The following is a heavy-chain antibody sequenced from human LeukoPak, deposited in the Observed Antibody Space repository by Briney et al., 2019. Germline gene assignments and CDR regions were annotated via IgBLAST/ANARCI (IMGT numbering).Heavy chain of an antibody. CDR1: GGSISSSSYY. CDR2: IYYSGST. Sequence: SETLSLTCTVSGGSISSSSYYWGWIRQPPGKGLEWIGSIYYSGSTYYNPSLKSRVTISVDTSKNQFSLKRSSVTAADTAVYYCASSPWIQLWFEYWGQGTLVTASS. V-gene: IGHV4-39*01. CDR3: ASSPWIQLWFEY. D-gene: IGHD5-18*01. J-gene: IGHJ4*02.